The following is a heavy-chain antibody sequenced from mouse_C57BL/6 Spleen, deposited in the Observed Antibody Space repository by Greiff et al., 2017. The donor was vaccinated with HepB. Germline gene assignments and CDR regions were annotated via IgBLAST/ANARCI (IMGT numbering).Heavy chain of an antibody. CDR2: ICPGCGST. V-gene: IGHV1-55*01. J-gene: IGHJ3*01. Sequence: VQLQQPGAELVKPGASVKMSCKASGYTFISYWITWVKQRPGQGLEWIGDICPGCGSTNYTEKFKSKATLTVDTSSNTAYMQLSSLTSEDTAVYYCAREQLGLPFAYWGQGTPVTVSA. D-gene: IGHD3-1*01. CDR3: AREQLGLPFAY. CDR1: GYTFISYW.